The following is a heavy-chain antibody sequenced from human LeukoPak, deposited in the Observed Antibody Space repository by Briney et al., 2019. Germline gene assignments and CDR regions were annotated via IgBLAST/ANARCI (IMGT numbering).Heavy chain of an antibody. Sequence: GASVKVSCKVSGYTLTELSMHWVRQAPGKGLEWMGGFDPEDGETIYAQKFQGRVTMTEDTSTDTAYMELSSLGSEDTAVYYCATAMEEGEYYFDYWGQGTLVTVSS. CDR1: GYTLTELS. V-gene: IGHV1-24*01. J-gene: IGHJ4*02. CDR2: FDPEDGET. CDR3: ATAMEEGEYYFDY. D-gene: IGHD3-10*01.